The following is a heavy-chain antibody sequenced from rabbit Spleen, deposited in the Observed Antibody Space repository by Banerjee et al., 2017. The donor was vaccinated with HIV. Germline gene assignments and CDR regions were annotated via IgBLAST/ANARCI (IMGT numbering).Heavy chain of an antibody. V-gene: IGHV1S45*01. Sequence: QEQLVESGGGLVQPEGSLTLSCTASGVTLGSYWMCWVRQVPGKGLEWIGCMNSDLDTASYATWAKSRFTISKTSSTTVTLQMTSLTAADTATYFCARAIYGVYVGYVYATFNWWGPGTLVSVS. D-gene: IGHD6-1*01. CDR3: ARAIYGVYVGYVYATFNW. CDR2: MNSDLDTA. J-gene: IGHJ4*01. CDR1: GVTLGSYW.